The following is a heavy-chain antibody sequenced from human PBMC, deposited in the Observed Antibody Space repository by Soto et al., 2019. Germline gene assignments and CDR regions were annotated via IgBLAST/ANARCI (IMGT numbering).Heavy chain of an antibody. Sequence: PGGSLRLSCAASGFTFSSYGMHWVRQAPGKGLEWVAVISYDGSNKYYADSVKGRFTISRDNSKNTLYLQMNSLRAEDTAVYYCAKDQGFYVRDYYGMDVWGQGTSVTVSS. J-gene: IGHJ6*02. CDR2: ISYDGSNK. V-gene: IGHV3-30*18. CDR3: AKDQGFYVRDYYGMDV. D-gene: IGHD3-16*01. CDR1: GFTFSSYG.